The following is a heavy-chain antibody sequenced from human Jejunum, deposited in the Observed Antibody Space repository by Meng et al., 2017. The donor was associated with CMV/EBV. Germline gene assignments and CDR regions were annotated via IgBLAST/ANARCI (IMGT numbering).Heavy chain of an antibody. D-gene: IGHD3-22*01. CDR3: ARCPRDDDSGYWFFDN. V-gene: IGHV4-34*01. CDR2: INYRGST. Sequence: GPLQEWGGGLLKPSEPLSLTCAVYGGSFSGYYWSWIRQPPGKGLEWIGEINYRGSTNYSPSLKSRVTMSLDTSKNQFSLKLTSVTAADTAMYYCARCPRDDDSGYWFFDNWGQGTLVTVSS. J-gene: IGHJ4*02. CDR1: GGSFSGYY.